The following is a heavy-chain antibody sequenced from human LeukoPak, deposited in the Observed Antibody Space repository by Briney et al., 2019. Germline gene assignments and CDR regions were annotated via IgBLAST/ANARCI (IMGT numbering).Heavy chain of an antibody. CDR3: ARDREWLSAFDI. J-gene: IGHJ3*02. Sequence: SQTLSLTCTVSGRSISSHYWSWIRQPAGKGLEWIGGIYTRGSSNYSPSFKSRVTMSVDTWKKQFSLKLSSVTATDTDVYYCARDREWLSAFDIWGQGTMVTVSS. D-gene: IGHD3-3*01. CDR2: IYTRGSS. V-gene: IGHV4-4*07. CDR1: GRSISSHY.